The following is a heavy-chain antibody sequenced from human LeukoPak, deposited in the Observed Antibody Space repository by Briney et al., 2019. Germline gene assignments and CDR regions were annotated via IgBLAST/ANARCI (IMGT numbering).Heavy chain of an antibody. CDR3: AREEEIVATVDPFGGFDY. CDR1: GGSISSSSYY. J-gene: IGHJ4*02. V-gene: IGHV4-39*07. D-gene: IGHD5-12*01. CDR2: IYYSGST. Sequence: SETLSLTCTVSGGSISSSSYYWGWIRQPPGKGLEGIGSIYYSGSTYYNPSLKSRVTISVDTSRDQFSLKRSSVTAADTAVYYCAREEEIVATVDPFGGFDYWGQGTLVTVSS.